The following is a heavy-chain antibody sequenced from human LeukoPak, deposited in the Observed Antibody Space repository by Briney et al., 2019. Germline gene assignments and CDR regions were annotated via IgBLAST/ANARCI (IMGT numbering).Heavy chain of an antibody. V-gene: IGHV3-30*03. D-gene: IGHD4-17*01. CDR2: ISYDGSKE. CDR1: GFTFSSYS. CDR3: ARGSSTTVTTLDY. J-gene: IGHJ4*02. Sequence: GGSLRLSCAASGFTFSSYSMHWVRQAPGKGLEWVAVISYDGSKEYYVDSVKGRFIISRDNSKNTLYLQMNSLRVEDTAVYYCARGSSTTVTTLDYWGQGTLVTVSS.